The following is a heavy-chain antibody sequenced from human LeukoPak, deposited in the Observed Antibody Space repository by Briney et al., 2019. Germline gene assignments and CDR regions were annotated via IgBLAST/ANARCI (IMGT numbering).Heavy chain of an antibody. V-gene: IGHV4-38-2*01. CDR3: ARRTTSGVDAFDI. J-gene: IGHJ3*02. CDR2: IYHSGST. D-gene: IGHD1-1*01. CDR1: GYSISSGDY. Sequence: SETLTLTCAVSGYSISSGDYWGWIRPPPGKGLEWIGSIYHSGSTYYNPSLKSRVTISVDTSKNKFSLKLSSVTAADTAVYYCARRTTSGVDAFDIWGQGTMVTVSS.